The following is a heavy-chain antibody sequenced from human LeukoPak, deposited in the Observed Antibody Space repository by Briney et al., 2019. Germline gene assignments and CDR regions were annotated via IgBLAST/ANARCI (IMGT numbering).Heavy chain of an antibody. J-gene: IGHJ6*03. CDR2: ISGSGGST. Sequence: QPGGSLRLSCAASGFTFSSYGMSWVRQAPGKGLEWVSAISGSGGSTYYADSVKGRFTISRDNSKNTLYLQMNSLRAEDTAVYYCAKDAVPATVADGYYYMDVWGKGTTVTISS. CDR1: GFTFSSYG. D-gene: IGHD2-2*01. CDR3: AKDAVPATVADGYYYMDV. V-gene: IGHV3-23*01.